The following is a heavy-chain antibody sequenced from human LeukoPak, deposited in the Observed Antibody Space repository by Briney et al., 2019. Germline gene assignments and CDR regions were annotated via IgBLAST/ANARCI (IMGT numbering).Heavy chain of an antibody. CDR1: GGTFSSYA. D-gene: IGHD2-15*01. Sequence: AXAKVSCKASGGTFSSYAISWARQAPGEGLEWMGGIITIFGKANYAQKLQGRVTITTDESTSTAYMELSSLRSEDTAVYYCARDNGYCSGGSCYLLDYWGQGTLVTVSS. V-gene: IGHV1-69*05. J-gene: IGHJ4*02. CDR3: ARDNGYCSGGSCYLLDY. CDR2: IITIFGKA.